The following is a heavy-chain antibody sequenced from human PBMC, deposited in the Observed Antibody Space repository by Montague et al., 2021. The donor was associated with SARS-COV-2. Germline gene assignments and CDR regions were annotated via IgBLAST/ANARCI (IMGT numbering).Heavy chain of an antibody. CDR3: ARREDCYGSGSYPN. D-gene: IGHD3-10*01. Sequence: SETLSLTCTVSGGSISSSSYYWGWIRQPPGKGLEWIGSIYYSGSIYYNPSLKSRVTISVDTSKNQFSLKLSSVTAADTAVYYCARREDCYGSGSYPNWGQGTLVTVSS. V-gene: IGHV4-39*01. J-gene: IGHJ4*02. CDR2: IYYSGSI. CDR1: GGSISSSSYY.